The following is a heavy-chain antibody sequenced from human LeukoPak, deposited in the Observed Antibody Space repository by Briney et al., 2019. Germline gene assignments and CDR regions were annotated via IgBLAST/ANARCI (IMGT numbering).Heavy chain of an antibody. CDR3: ARVEGSYYYYCMDV. D-gene: IGHD2-15*01. J-gene: IGHJ6*03. V-gene: IGHV4-4*07. CDR1: GGSISSYY. Sequence: PSETLSLTCTVSGGSISSYYWSWIRQPAGKGLEWIGRIYTSGSTNYNPSLKSRVTMSVDTSKNQFPLKLSSVTAADTAVYYCARVEGSYYYYCMDVWGKGTTVTVSS. CDR2: IYTSGST.